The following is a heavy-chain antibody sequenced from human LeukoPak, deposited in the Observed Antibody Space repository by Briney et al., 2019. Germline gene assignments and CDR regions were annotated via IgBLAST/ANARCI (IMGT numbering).Heavy chain of an antibody. D-gene: IGHD3-9*01. Sequence: SETLSLTCAVYGGSFSGYYWSWIRQPPGKGLEWIGEINHSGSTNYNPSLKSRVTISVDTSKNQFSLKLSSVTAADTAVYYCARLEHYDILTGYGGNWFDPWGQGTLVTVSS. J-gene: IGHJ5*02. CDR1: GGSFSGYY. CDR3: ARLEHYDILTGYGGNWFDP. CDR2: INHSGST. V-gene: IGHV4-34*01.